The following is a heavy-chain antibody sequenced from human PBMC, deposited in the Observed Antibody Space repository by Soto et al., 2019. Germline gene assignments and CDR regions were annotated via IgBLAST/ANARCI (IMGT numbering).Heavy chain of an antibody. Sequence: TLSLTCTVSGGSISSGGYYWSWIRQHPGKGLEWIGYIYYSGSTYYNPSLKSRVTISVDTSKNQFSLKLSSVTAADTAVYYCARDRRYADSYGFEYWGQGTLVTGSS. CDR3: ARDRRYADSYGFEY. V-gene: IGHV4-31*03. D-gene: IGHD5-18*01. J-gene: IGHJ4*02. CDR2: IYYSGST. CDR1: GGSISSGGYY.